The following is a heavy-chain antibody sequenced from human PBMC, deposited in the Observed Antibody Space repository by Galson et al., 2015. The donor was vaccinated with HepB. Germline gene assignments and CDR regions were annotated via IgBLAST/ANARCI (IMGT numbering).Heavy chain of an antibody. J-gene: IGHJ6*02. Sequence: SVTVSCKASGGTFSSYAISWVRQAPGQGLGWMGGIIPIFGTANYAQKFQGRVTITADESTSTAYMELSSLRSEDTAVYYCARAVSTLGSYYYYYGMDVWGQGTTVTVSS. D-gene: IGHD2/OR15-2a*01. CDR3: ARAVSTLGSYYYYYGMDV. V-gene: IGHV1-69*13. CDR1: GGTFSSYA. CDR2: IIPIFGTA.